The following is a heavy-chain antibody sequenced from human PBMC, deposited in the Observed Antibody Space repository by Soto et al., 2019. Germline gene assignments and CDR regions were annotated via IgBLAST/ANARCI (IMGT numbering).Heavy chain of an antibody. CDR2: IDPSDSDT. D-gene: IGHD6-6*01. CDR3: ARSPYSTSSGGDYYYGMDV. Sequence: HGESLKISCKGSGYSFTSYWISWVRQMPGKGLEWMGRIDPSDSDTRYSPSFQGQVTISADRSINTAYLQWSSLKASDTAMYYCARSPYSTSSGGDYYYGMDVWGQGTTVTVSS. CDR1: GYSFTSYW. V-gene: IGHV5-10-1*04. J-gene: IGHJ6*02.